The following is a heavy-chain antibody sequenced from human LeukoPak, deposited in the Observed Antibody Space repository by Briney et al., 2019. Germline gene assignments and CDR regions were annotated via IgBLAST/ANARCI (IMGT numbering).Heavy chain of an antibody. CDR1: GFTFRSYG. J-gene: IGHJ4*02. Sequence: GGSLRLSCAASGFTFRSYGMHWVRQAPGKGLEWVAVIWYDGSKKYYADSVKGRFTISRDNPKNTLYLEVNSLRAEDTAVYYCARCPSTENFDYWGQGTLVTVSS. V-gene: IGHV3-33*01. CDR3: ARCPSTENFDY. CDR2: IWYDGSKK. D-gene: IGHD2-2*01.